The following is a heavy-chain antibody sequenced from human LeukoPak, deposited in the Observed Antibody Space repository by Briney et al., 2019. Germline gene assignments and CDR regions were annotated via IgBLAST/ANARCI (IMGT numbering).Heavy chain of an antibody. V-gene: IGHV3-30*04. Sequence: GVSLTLSCCASGFTYNGHSMLWLRQAPGKGREGVAVLSYGEKTIFYADSLKGRLTVSRYNSKNTVYLQRHSLRDEDTAVYYSAREKQSGGAPFDYWGQGSLVTVSP. CDR1: GFTYNGHS. J-gene: IGHJ4*02. D-gene: IGHD4/OR15-4a*01. CDR2: LSYGEKTI. CDR3: AREKQSGGAPFDY.